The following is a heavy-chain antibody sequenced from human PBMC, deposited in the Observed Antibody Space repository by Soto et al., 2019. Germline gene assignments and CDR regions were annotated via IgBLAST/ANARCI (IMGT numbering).Heavy chain of an antibody. V-gene: IGHV3-73*01. CDR1: GFPFSVSA. CDR3: TSSGWYRYHDDYGMDV. Sequence: GGSLRLSCAASGFPFSVSAMHLVRQSSGKGLEWVGRIRSKANSYATAYAASVKGRFNISRDDSKNTAYLQMNSLKKEDTAVYSCTSSGWYRYHDDYGMDVWGQGTRVTL. CDR2: IRSKANSYAT. D-gene: IGHD6-19*01. J-gene: IGHJ6*02.